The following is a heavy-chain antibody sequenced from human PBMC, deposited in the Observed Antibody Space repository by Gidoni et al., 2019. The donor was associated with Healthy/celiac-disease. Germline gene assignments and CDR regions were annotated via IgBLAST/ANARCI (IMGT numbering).Heavy chain of an antibody. J-gene: IGHJ6*02. CDR3: ARTPRGYLYYYYGMDV. Sequence: QVQLQQWGAGLLKPSETLSLTCAVYGGSFSGYYWSWIRQPPGKGLEWIGEINHSGSTNYNPSLKSRVTISVDTSKNQFSLKLSSVTAADTAVYYCARTPRGYLYYYYGMDVWGQGTTVTVSS. V-gene: IGHV4-34*01. CDR1: GGSFSGYY. D-gene: IGHD1-26*01. CDR2: INHSGST.